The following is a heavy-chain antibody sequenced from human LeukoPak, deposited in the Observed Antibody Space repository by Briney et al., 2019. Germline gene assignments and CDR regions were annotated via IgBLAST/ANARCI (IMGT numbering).Heavy chain of an antibody. J-gene: IGHJ5*02. CDR3: ASSSYSSSSS. D-gene: IGHD6-6*01. CDR1: GFTFTNYW. Sequence: PGGSLRLSCAASGFTFTNYWMIWVRQARGKGLVWVANINEEGSKKCYVASVEGRFTISRDNDKNSVFLQMNSLRAEDTAMYYCASSSYSSSSSWGQGTLVTVSS. V-gene: IGHV3-7*01. CDR2: INEEGSKK.